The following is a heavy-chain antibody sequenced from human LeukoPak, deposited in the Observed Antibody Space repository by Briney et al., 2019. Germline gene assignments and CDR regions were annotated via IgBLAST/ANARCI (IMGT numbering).Heavy chain of an antibody. CDR3: AKDILRTGGYSGYDYGSAFDY. D-gene: IGHD5-12*01. Sequence: PGGSLRLSCAASGFTFSSYWMSWVRQAPGKGLEWVANIKQDGSEKYYVDSVKGRFTISRDNAKNSLYLQMNSLSAEDTALYYCAKDILRTGGYSGYDYGSAFDYWGQGTLVTVSS. J-gene: IGHJ4*02. CDR2: IKQDGSEK. V-gene: IGHV3-7*03. CDR1: GFTFSSYW.